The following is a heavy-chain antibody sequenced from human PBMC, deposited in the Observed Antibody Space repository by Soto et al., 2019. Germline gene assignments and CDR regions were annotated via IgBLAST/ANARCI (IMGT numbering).Heavy chain of an antibody. D-gene: IGHD2-2*01. CDR1: GYTFTTYG. J-gene: IGHJ4*02. CDR2: ISAYNGNT. CDR3: ARELVPEAPFDY. V-gene: IGHV1-18*01. Sequence: GASVKVSCKASGYTFTTYGISWVRQAPEQGLEWMGWISAYNGNTNYAQKFQGRVTMTTDTSTSTAYMKLRSLRFNDTAVYFCARELVPEAPFDYWGQGSLVTVSS.